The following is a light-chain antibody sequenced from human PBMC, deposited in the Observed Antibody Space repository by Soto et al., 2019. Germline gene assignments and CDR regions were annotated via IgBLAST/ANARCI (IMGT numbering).Light chain of an antibody. Sequence: QSVLTQPASVSGSPGQSITISCTGTSSDVGGYNYVSWYQQHPGKAPKLMIYEVSTRPSGGSNRFSGSKSGNTASLTISGLQAEDEADYYCSSYTSSSTLGVFGGGTKLTVL. J-gene: IGLJ2*01. CDR3: SSYTSSSTLGV. CDR1: SSDVGGYNY. V-gene: IGLV2-14*01. CDR2: EVS.